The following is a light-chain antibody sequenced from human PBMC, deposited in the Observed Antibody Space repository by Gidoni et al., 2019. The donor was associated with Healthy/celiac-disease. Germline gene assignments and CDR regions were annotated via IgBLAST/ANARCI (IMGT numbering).Light chain of an antibody. Sequence: QSALTQPPSASGSPGQSVPISCTGTSSDVGFYNYASWYQHHPGKAPKLMIYEVSKRPSGVPDRFSGSKSGNTASLTVSGLQAEDEADYYCTSYAGSNNWVFGGGTKLTVL. CDR2: EVS. CDR3: TSYAGSNNWV. V-gene: IGLV2-8*01. CDR1: SSDVGFYNY. J-gene: IGLJ3*02.